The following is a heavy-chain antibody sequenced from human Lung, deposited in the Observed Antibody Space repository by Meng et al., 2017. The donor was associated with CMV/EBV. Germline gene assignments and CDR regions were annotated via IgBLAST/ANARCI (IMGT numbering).Heavy chain of an antibody. CDR2: IIPIFGTA. CDR3: ARGLEGGGNWPY. J-gene: IGHJ4*02. V-gene: IGHV1-69*05. CDR1: GGTFSSYA. Sequence: SVKVSCKDSGGTFSSYAISWVRQAPGQGLEWMGGIIPIFGTANYAQKFQGRVTITTDESTSTAYMELGSLRSEDTAVYYCARGLEGGGNWPYWGKGTLVTVSS. D-gene: IGHD2-15*01.